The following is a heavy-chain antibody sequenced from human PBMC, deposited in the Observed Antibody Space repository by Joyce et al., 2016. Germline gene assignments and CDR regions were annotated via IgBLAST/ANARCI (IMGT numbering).Heavy chain of an antibody. CDR3: ARDSFDSSGYYRL. CDR1: GYTFTNYG. D-gene: IGHD3-22*01. J-gene: IGHJ4*02. Sequence: QAQLVQSGAEEKMPGASVKVSCKASGYTFTNYGIHWVRQAPGQRLEWMGWINGGNGNRKISQRFQDRVSITRDTSATTAYMELRSLTSEDTALYYCARDSFDSSGYYRLWGQGTLSPSPQ. V-gene: IGHV1-3*05. CDR2: INGGNGNR.